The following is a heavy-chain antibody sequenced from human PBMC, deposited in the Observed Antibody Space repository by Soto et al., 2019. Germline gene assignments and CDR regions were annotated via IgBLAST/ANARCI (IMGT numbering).Heavy chain of an antibody. V-gene: IGHV3-53*01. Sequence: EVQLVESGGGLTQPGGSLTLSCAVSGFTVGSNHVTWVRQATGKGLQWVSAIFNDGSTYYADSVKGRFTISRDSSKNAVFLQMNSLRAEDTAVYLWAGYGGYSVWGQGTLVTVSS. CDR1: GFTVGSNH. CDR3: AGYGGYSV. CDR2: IFNDGST. D-gene: IGHD2-2*03. J-gene: IGHJ4*02.